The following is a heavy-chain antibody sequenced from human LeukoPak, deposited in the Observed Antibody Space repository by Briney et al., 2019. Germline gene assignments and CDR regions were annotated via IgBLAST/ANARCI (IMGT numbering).Heavy chain of an antibody. J-gene: IGHJ4*02. CDR2: INPNSGGT. Sequence: GASEKVSCKASGYTFTGYYMHWVRQAPGQGLEWMGRINPNSGGTNYAQKFQGRVTMTRDTSIGTAYMELSRLRSDDTAVYYCARDILAVAGDYWGQGTLVTVSS. V-gene: IGHV1-2*06. CDR1: GYTFTGYY. D-gene: IGHD6-19*01. CDR3: ARDILAVAGDY.